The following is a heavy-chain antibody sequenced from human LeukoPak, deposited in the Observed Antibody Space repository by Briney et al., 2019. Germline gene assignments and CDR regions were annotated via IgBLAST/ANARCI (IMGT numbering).Heavy chain of an antibody. CDR2: INHSGST. CDR3: ARAPGRGWLQAYFDY. CDR1: GGSFSGYY. V-gene: IGHV4-34*01. J-gene: IGHJ4*02. Sequence: SETLSLTCAVYGGSFSGYYWSWIRQPPGKGLEWIGEINHSGSTNYNPSLKSRVTISVDTSKNQFSLKLSSVTAADTDVYYCARAPGRGWLQAYFDYWGQGTLVTVSS. D-gene: IGHD5-24*01.